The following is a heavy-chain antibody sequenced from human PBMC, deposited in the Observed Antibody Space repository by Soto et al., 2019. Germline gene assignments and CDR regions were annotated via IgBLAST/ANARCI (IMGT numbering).Heavy chain of an antibody. V-gene: IGHV1-2*02. J-gene: IGHJ4*02. CDR1: GYSFTKYH. CDR3: ARPPGYISDWYYFDL. CDR2: INPGSGVT. D-gene: IGHD3-9*01. Sequence: ASVKVSCKASGYSFTKYHMHWVRQAPGQGLEWMGWINPGSGVTNQAQKFQGRVTMTRDTSITTTYMELSSLISEDTAVYYCARPPGYISDWYYFDLWGQGTLVTVSS.